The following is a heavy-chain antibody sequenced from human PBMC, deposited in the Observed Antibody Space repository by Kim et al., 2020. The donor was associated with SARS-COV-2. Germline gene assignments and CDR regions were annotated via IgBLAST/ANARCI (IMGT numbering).Heavy chain of an antibody. D-gene: IGHD6-19*01. V-gene: IGHV1-18*01. J-gene: IGHJ4*02. Sequence: YARKIQGRVTMTTDTSTSTAYMELRSLRSDDTALYYCARSSIAVAGTYDYWGQGTLVTVSS. CDR3: ARSSIAVAGTYDY.